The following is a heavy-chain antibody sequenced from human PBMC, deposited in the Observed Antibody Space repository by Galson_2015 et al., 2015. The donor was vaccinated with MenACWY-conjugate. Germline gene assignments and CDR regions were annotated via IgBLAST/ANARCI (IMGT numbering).Heavy chain of an antibody. Sequence: AISGDSVSSKSAAWIWIRQSPSRGLEWLGRTYYGSKWYNDYAASVKGRITINPDTSKNQFSLQLNSVTPEDTAVYYCGRVTWGSSKAFDYWGQGTPVTVSS. J-gene: IGHJ4*02. CDR3: GRVTWGSSKAFDY. V-gene: IGHV6-1*01. CDR2: TYYGSKWYN. CDR1: GDSVSSKSAA. D-gene: IGHD6-13*01.